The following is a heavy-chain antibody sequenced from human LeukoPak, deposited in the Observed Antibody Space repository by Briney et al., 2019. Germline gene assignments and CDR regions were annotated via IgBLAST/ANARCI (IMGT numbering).Heavy chain of an antibody. Sequence: PSETLSLTCAVYGGSFSGYYWSWIRQPPGKGLEWIGEINHSGSTNYNPSLKSRVTISVDTSKNQFSLKLSSVTAADTAVYYCARGLGYSSFNWFDPWGQGTLVTVS. D-gene: IGHD6-13*01. CDR3: ARGLGYSSFNWFDP. V-gene: IGHV4-34*01. CDR2: INHSGST. CDR1: GGSFSGYY. J-gene: IGHJ5*02.